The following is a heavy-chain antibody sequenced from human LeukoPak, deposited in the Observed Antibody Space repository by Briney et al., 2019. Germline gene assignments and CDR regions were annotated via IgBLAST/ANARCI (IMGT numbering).Heavy chain of an antibody. CDR1: GYTFTGYY. J-gene: IGHJ4*02. Sequence: GASVKVSCKASGYTFTGYYMHWVRQAPGQGLEWMGRINPNSGGTNYAQKFQGRVTMTRDTSISTAYMELSRLRSDDTAVYYCARVPPRGSGSYNFFDYWGQGTLVTVSS. V-gene: IGHV1-2*06. CDR2: INPNSGGT. CDR3: ARVPPRGSGSYNFFDY. D-gene: IGHD1-26*01.